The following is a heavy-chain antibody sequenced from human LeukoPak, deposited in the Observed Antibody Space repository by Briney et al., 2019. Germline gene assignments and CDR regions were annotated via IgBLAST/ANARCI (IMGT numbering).Heavy chain of an antibody. J-gene: IGHJ4*02. CDR3: VRESVRDYYFDY. CDR2: IRSKALYGTS. Sequence: GGSLRLSCRGCGFMCGGYTLSWLGQAPGKGLEWVGFIRSKALYGTSEYAASVEGRFTISRDDSNSIAYLQMNSLKTEDTAVYFCVRESVRDYYFDYWGQGTLVTVSS. D-gene: IGHD2-8*01. V-gene: IGHV3-49*03. CDR1: GFMCGGYT.